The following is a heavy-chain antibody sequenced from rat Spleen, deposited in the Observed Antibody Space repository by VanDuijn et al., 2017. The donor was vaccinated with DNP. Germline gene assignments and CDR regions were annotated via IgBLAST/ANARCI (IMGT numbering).Heavy chain of an antibody. D-gene: IGHD4-3*01. V-gene: IGHV5-22*01. CDR2: IGSDGYAP. J-gene: IGHJ2*01. Sequence: EVQLVESGGDLVQSGRSLKLLCAASGFTFSDYYMAWVRQAPTKGLEWVAYIGSDGYAPYYGDSVKGRFTISRDNAKSTLYLQMNSLRSEDMATYYCIRWNSGHFDYWGQGVMVTVSS. CDR3: IRWNSGHFDY. CDR1: GFTFSDYY.